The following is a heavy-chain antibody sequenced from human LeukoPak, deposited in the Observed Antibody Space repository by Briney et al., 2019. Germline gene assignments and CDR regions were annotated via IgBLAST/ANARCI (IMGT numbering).Heavy chain of an antibody. CDR3: ARGDCGYCQLSY. V-gene: IGHV1-69*04. D-gene: IGHD3-22*01. J-gene: IGHJ4*02. Sequence: SVKVSCKASGGTFSSYAISWVRQAPGQGLEWMGRIIPILGIANYAQKFQGRVTITADKSTSTAYMELSSLRSEGTAVYYCARGDCGYCQLSYWGQGTLVTVSS. CDR2: IIPILGIA. CDR1: GGTFSSYA.